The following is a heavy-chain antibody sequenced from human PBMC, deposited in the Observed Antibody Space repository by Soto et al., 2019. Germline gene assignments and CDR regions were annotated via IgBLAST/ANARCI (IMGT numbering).Heavy chain of an antibody. J-gene: IGHJ4*02. Sequence: PSETLSLTCTVSGGSISSYYWSWIRQPPGKGLEWIGVMDYSGSTSCNPSRKSRVTIAVDTSKNQFSPKLSSVTAADTAVYYCARYSGTYYVYWGQGTLVTVSS. V-gene: IGHV4-59*01. CDR1: GGSISSYY. CDR2: MDYSGST. D-gene: IGHD1-26*01. CDR3: ARYSGTYYVY.